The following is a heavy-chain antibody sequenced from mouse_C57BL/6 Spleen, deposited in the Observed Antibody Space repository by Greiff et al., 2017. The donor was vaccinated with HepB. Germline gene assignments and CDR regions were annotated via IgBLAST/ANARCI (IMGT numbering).Heavy chain of an antibody. CDR2: INPNNGGT. J-gene: IGHJ1*03. Sequence: EVKVVESGPELVKPGASVKMSCKASGYTFTDYNMHWVKQSHGKSLEWIGYINPNNGGTSYNQKFKGKATLTVNKSSSTAYMELRSLTSEDSAVYYCARDYYGSSWYFDVWGTGTTVTVSS. CDR3: ARDYYGSSWYFDV. V-gene: IGHV1-22*01. CDR1: GYTFTDYN. D-gene: IGHD1-1*01.